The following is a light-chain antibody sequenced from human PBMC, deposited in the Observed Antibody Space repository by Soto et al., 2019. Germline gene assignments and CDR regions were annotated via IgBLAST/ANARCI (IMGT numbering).Light chain of an antibody. J-gene: IGKJ1*01. CDR3: QQYNNWPPWT. CDR1: QSVRSN. CDR2: DAS. V-gene: IGKV3-15*01. Sequence: IVLTQSPGTLSLSPGERATLCCRASQSVRSNLAWYQQKPGQAPRLLMYDASTRATGIPARFSGSGSGTEFTLTISSLQSEDFAVYYCQQYNNWPPWTFGQGTKVDIK.